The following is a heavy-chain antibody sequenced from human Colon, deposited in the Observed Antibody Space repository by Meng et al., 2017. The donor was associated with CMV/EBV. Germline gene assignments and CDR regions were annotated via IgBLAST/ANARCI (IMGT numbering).Heavy chain of an antibody. CDR1: GFIFSSYW. Sequence: GGPLRLSCAASGFIFSSYWMSWVRQAPGKGLEWVANIKQDGSEKYYVDSVKGRFTISRDNAKNSVYLQMNSLRAEDTAVYYCARVPSSAWYVGVWFDPWGQGTLVTVSS. CDR2: IKQDGSEK. J-gene: IGHJ5*02. V-gene: IGHV3-7*01. CDR3: ARVPSSAWYVGVWFDP. D-gene: IGHD6-19*01.